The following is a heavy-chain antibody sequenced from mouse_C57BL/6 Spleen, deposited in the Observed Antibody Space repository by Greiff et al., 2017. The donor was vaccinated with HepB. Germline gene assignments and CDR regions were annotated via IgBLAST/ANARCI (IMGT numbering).Heavy chain of an antibody. CDR1: GFSLTSYG. CDR3: ARNYDGSILNAMDY. V-gene: IGHV2-2*01. Sequence: VMLVESGPGLVQPSQSLSITCTVSGFSLTSYGVHWVRQSPGKGLEWLGVIWSGGSTDYNAAFISRLSISKDNSKSQVFFKMNSLQADDTAIYYCARNYDGSILNAMDYWGQGTSVTVSS. CDR2: IWSGGST. D-gene: IGHD2-3*01. J-gene: IGHJ4*01.